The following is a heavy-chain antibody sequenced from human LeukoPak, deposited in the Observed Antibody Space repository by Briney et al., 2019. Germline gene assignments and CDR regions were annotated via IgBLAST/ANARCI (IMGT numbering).Heavy chain of an antibody. CDR1: GFTFSSYS. J-gene: IGHJ4*02. Sequence: PGGSLRLSCAASGFTFSSYSMNWIRQAPGKGLEWVSYISSSGSTIYYADSVKGRFTISRDNAKNSLYLQMNSLRAEDTAVYYCARSKVGATKLDYWGQGTLVTVSS. V-gene: IGHV3-48*04. CDR2: ISSSGSTI. CDR3: ARSKVGATKLDY. D-gene: IGHD1-26*01.